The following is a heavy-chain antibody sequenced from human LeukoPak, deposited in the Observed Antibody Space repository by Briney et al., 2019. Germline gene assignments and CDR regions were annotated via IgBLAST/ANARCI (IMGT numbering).Heavy chain of an antibody. CDR2: ISHDRDIQ. D-gene: IGHD6-13*01. V-gene: IGHV3-30*18. CDR3: AKAHSISWPYAFDS. Sequence: GGSLRLSCVGSGFTFRTSGIHWVRQAPGKGLEWVTLISHDRDIQYYADSVRGRFTVSRDNSKDTVYLQMDNLRAEDSAMYYCAKAHSISWPYAFDSWGQGTLVTVSS. CDR1: GFTFRTSG. J-gene: IGHJ4*02.